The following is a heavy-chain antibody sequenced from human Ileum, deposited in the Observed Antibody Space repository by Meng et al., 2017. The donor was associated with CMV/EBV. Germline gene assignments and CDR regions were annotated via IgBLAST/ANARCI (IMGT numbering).Heavy chain of an antibody. Sequence: GESLKISCAASGFTFSSYWMSWVRQAPGKGLEWVANIKQDGSEKYYVDSVKGRFTISRDNAKNSLYLQMNSLRAEDTAVYYCAPTDYRVYLYYYYGMDVWGQGTTVTVSS. CDR3: APTDYRVYLYYYYGMDV. D-gene: IGHD6-6*01. CDR2: IKQDGSEK. J-gene: IGHJ6*02. V-gene: IGHV3-7*01. CDR1: GFTFSSYW.